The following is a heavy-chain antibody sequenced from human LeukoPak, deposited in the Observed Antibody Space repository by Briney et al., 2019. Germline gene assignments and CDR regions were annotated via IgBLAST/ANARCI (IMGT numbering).Heavy chain of an antibody. CDR1: GGTFSSYT. Sequence: SVKVSCKASGGTFSSYTISWVRQAPGQGLEWMGWIIPILGIANYAQKFQGRVTITADKSTSTAYMELSSLRSEDTAVYYCAPSDPSEGGAFDIWGQGTMVTVSS. CDR2: IIPILGIA. V-gene: IGHV1-69*02. D-gene: IGHD3-16*01. J-gene: IGHJ3*02. CDR3: APSDPSEGGAFDI.